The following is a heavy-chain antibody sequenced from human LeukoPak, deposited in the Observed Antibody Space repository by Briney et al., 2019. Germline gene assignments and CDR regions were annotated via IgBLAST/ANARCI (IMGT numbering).Heavy chain of an antibody. CDR3: ARGVYTSGWYPDTFDY. J-gene: IGHJ4*02. Sequence: GGSLRLSCAASGFIFSNYGMHWVRQAPCKGLEWVSFIRYDGSNVYYADSVKGRFTISRDNAMNSLYLQMNSLRAEDTALYYCARGVYTSGWYPDTFDYWGQGTLVTVSS. CDR2: IRYDGSNV. V-gene: IGHV3-30*02. CDR1: GFIFSNYG. D-gene: IGHD6-19*01.